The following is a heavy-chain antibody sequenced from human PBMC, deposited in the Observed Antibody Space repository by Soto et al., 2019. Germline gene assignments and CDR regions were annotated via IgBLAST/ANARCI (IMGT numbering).Heavy chain of an antibody. CDR3: TRCYDNYYYYYGMDV. D-gene: IGHD3-16*01. CDR1: GFTFGDYA. V-gene: IGHV3-49*03. Sequence: GGSLRLSCTASGFTFGDYAMSWFRQAPGKGLEWVGFIRSKAYGGTTEYAASVKGRFTISRDDSKSIAYLQMNSLKTEDTAVYYCTRCYDNYYYYYGMDVWGQGTTVTVSS. CDR2: IRSKAYGGTT. J-gene: IGHJ6*02.